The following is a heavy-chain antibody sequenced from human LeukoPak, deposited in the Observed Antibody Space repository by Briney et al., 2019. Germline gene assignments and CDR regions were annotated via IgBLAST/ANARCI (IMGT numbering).Heavy chain of an antibody. CDR1: GGPMRSYY. Sequence: PSETLSLTCSVSGGPMRSYYWNWIRQPPGKGLEWIGYIYYSGSINYNPSLKSRVTISIDTSKNQFSLRLSSVTVADTAVYYCARTQLYYGSGSSYFDYWGQGTLVTVSS. D-gene: IGHD3-10*01. J-gene: IGHJ4*02. CDR2: IYYSGSI. V-gene: IGHV4-59*01. CDR3: ARTQLYYGSGSSYFDY.